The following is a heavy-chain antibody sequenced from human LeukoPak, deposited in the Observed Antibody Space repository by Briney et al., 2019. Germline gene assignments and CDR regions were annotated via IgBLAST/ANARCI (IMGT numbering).Heavy chain of an antibody. CDR1: GYTFTSYA. Sequence: ASVKFSCKASGYTFTSYAMDWVRQPPVQSLEGMGLINAGNGNTKDSHKFQGRVTITRDTSASTAYMELSSLRSEATSVYYSATLCGSVATSSPDAIVISGQGTMVTVSS. CDR3: ATLCGSVATSSPDAIVI. CDR2: INAGNGNT. V-gene: IGHV1-3*01. D-gene: IGHD2/OR15-2a*01. J-gene: IGHJ3*02.